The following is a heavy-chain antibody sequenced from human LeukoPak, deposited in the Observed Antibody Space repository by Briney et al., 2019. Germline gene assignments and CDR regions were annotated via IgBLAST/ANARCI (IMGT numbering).Heavy chain of an antibody. J-gene: IGHJ4*02. CDR3: ARSTTAPSRYYFDY. CDR2: IYTSGST. CDR1: GGSISSDNSY. V-gene: IGHV4-61*02. Sequence: PSQTLSLTCTVSGGSISSDNSYWSWIRQPAGKGLEWIGRIYTSGSTNYNPSLKSRVTISVDTSKNQFSLKLSSVTAADTAVYYCARSTTAPSRYYFDYWGQGTLVTVSS. D-gene: IGHD1-14*01.